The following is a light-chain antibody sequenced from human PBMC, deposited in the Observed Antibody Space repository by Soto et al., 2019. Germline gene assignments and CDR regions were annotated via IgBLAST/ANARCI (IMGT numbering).Light chain of an antibody. V-gene: IGKV1-5*03. CDR2: KAS. Sequence: DIPMTESQSTLSAPVVDKFTIICPASQSISVWLAWYQQKAGKAPNLLIYKASRLESGVPSRFSGSGSGTEFTLIISSLQPDEFATYYCQQYNSYSWTGGQGTKVDIK. CDR3: QQYNSYSWT. J-gene: IGKJ1*01. CDR1: QSISVW.